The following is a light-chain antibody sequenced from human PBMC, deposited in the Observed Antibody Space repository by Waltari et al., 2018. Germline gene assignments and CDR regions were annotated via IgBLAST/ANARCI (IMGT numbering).Light chain of an antibody. CDR3: QQYNNYPKT. Sequence: DTQLTHSPSPLFAFAGTGVTIPFRASDSITDWLAWYPQKPGQAPKLPIYKASTLQSGVPPRFSGSGSGTEFTLTISSLQPEDFGIYYCQQYNNYPKTFGQGTKVEIK. CDR1: DSITDW. J-gene: IGKJ1*01. V-gene: IGKV1-5*03. CDR2: KAS.